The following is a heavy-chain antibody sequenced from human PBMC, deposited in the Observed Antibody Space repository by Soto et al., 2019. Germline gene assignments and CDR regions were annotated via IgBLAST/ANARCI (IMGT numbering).Heavy chain of an antibody. CDR2: MYNSGST. V-gene: IGHV4-61*01. CDR1: GGSGSSGRFY. CDR3: ARGNVVAIDY. Sequence: PSETLSLTCTVSGGSGSSGRFYWNWIRQSPGKGLEWIGYMYNSGSTYYNPSLKSRVTISVDRSKNQFSLKLSSVTAADTAVYYCARGNVVAIDYWGQGTLVTVSS. J-gene: IGHJ4*02. D-gene: IGHD2-21*01.